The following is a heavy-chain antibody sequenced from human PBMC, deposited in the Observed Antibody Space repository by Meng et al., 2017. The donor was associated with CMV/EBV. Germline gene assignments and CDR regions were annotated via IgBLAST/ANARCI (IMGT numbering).Heavy chain of an antibody. J-gene: IGHJ4*02. Sequence: GESLKISCVASGFTVSSNYMSWVRQAPGKGLEWVSVIYSGGSTYYADSVKGRFTISRDNSKNTLYLQMNSLRAEDTAVYYCASGTAMELGFDYWGQGTLVTVSS. CDR1: GFTVSSNY. CDR3: ASGTAMELGFDY. CDR2: IYSGGST. D-gene: IGHD5-18*01. V-gene: IGHV3-53*01.